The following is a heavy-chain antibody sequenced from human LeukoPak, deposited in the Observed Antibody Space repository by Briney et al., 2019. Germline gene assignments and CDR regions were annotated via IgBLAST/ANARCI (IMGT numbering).Heavy chain of an antibody. Sequence: PGGSLRLSCAASGFTFSSYSMNWVRQAPGKGLEWVSSISSSSSYIYYADSVKGRFTISRDNAKNSLYLQMNSLRAEDTAVYYCAREPRVGATVFDYYYYYYMDVWGKGTTVTISS. CDR2: ISSSSSYI. CDR3: AREPRVGATVFDYYYYYYMDV. D-gene: IGHD1-26*01. V-gene: IGHV3-21*01. CDR1: GFTFSSYS. J-gene: IGHJ6*03.